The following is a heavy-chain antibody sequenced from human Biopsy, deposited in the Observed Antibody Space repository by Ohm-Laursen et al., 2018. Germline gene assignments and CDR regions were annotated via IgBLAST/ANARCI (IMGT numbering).Heavy chain of an antibody. Sequence: SETLSLTCHVSDFPLSSGAFYWSWIRQRPGKGLEWIGYIYYSGTTSFNPSLKSRVTISVDTSKNHFSLRLRSVTPADTAIYYCARDRGYYSDRTVPGYFDLWGRGTLVTVSS. CDR3: ARDRGYYSDRTVPGYFDL. CDR2: IYYSGTT. D-gene: IGHD3-22*01. V-gene: IGHV4-30-4*02. J-gene: IGHJ2*01. CDR1: DFPLSSGAFY.